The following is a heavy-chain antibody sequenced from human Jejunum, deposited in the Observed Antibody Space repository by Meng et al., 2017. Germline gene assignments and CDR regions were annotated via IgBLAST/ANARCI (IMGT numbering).Heavy chain of an antibody. CDR1: GGSMNSAGHY. CDR2: IHYSGGT. J-gene: IGHJ1*01. V-gene: IGHV4-31*03. D-gene: IGHD4-23*01. CDR3: ARATAGNSEYFQN. Sequence: VQLQESGPGLEKPAQTLSLTCTVSGGSMNSAGHYWSWIRQDPGKGLEWIGYIHYSGGTYYNPSLKSRVTISVDTSKNQFSLKLNSVSAADTAVYYCARATAGNSEYFQNWGQGTLVTVSS.